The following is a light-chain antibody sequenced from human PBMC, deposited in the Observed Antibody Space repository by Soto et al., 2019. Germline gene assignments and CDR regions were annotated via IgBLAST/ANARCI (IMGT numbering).Light chain of an antibody. V-gene: IGKV2D-29*01. J-gene: IGKJ5*01. CDR2: DFS. CDR3: MQSIQLPIT. CDR1: QILLHSDGRTY. Sequence: DIVMTQTPLSLSVTPGQPASISCKSSQILLHSDGRTYFYWYLQKPGHPPQLLIYDFSNLLSGVPDRFSGSGSGTDFTLKISRVEAEDVGVYYCMQSIQLPITFGQGTRL.